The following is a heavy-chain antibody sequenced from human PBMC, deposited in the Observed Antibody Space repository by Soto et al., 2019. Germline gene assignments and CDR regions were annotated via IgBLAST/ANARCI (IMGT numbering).Heavy chain of an antibody. J-gene: IGHJ4*02. D-gene: IGHD2-2*01. CDR2: ISGSGGST. CDR1: GFTFSSYA. Sequence: GGSLRLSCAASGFTFSSYAMSWVRQAPGKGLEWVSAISGSGGSTYYADSVKGRFTISRDNSKNTLYLQMNSLRAEDTAVYYCAKGRYCSSTSCYFLAGRFANWGQGTLVTVSS. V-gene: IGHV3-23*01. CDR3: AKGRYCSSTSCYFLAGRFAN.